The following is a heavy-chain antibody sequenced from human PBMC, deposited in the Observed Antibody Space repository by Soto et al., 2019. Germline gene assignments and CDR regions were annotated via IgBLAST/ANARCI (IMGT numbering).Heavy chain of an antibody. J-gene: IGHJ4*02. V-gene: IGHV3-23*01. D-gene: IGHD3-3*01. Sequence: GGSMRLSCAASGFSFSSYAMSWVRQAPGKGLEWVSAISGSGGSTYFADSVKGRFTISRDNSKNTLYLQMNSLRAEDTAVYYFAKSATYYDFWSGYLDYWGQGNLVTGSS. CDR2: ISGSGGST. CDR3: AKSATYYDFWSGYLDY. CDR1: GFSFSSYA.